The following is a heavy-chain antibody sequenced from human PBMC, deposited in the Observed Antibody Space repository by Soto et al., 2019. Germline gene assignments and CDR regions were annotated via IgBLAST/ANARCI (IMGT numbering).Heavy chain of an antibody. J-gene: IGHJ6*02. CDR3: ASAPGITHEYSYRMDF. V-gene: IGHV1-69*13. CDR2: IIPLFGSA. CDR1: GGSFSSYA. Sequence: GASVKVSCKSSGGSFSSYAISWVRQAPGQGLEWMGGIIPLFGSANYAQKFQGRVTITADESTSTAYMELSSLRSEDTAVYYCASAPGITHEYSYRMDFWGQGTTVTVFS. D-gene: IGHD1-7*01.